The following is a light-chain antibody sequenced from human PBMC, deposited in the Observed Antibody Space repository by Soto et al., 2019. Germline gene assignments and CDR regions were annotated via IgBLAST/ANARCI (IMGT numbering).Light chain of an antibody. CDR2: EVS. CDR3: TSYTSIILDV. CDR1: SSDVGGYNY. V-gene: IGLV2-14*01. Sequence: QSVLTQPASVSGSPGQSITISCTGTSSDVGGYNYVSWYQQHPGKAPKLMIYEVSNRPSGVSNRFSGSKSGNTASLTISGLQAVDEADYYCTSYTSIILDVFGTGTKVTVL. J-gene: IGLJ1*01.